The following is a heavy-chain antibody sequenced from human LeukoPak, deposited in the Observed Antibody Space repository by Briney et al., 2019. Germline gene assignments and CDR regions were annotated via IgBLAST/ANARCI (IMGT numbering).Heavy chain of an antibody. D-gene: IGHD3-22*01. V-gene: IGHV4-4*07. CDR2: IYTTGST. J-gene: IGHJ4*02. Sequence: PSETLSLTCTVSDGSINSYYWNWIRQPAGKGLEWIGRIYTTGSTNYSPSLKSRVSISVDKSKSQFSLKLSSVTAADTAVYYCAGETYHYDSSGYFLDYWGQGTLVTVSS. CDR1: DGSINSYY. CDR3: AGETYHYDSSGYFLDY.